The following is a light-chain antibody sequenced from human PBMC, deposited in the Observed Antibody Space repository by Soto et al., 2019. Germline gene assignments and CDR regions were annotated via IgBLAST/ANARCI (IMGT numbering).Light chain of an antibody. Sequence: QSVLTQPRSVSGSPGQSVTLSCTGTSSDVGGYNYVSWYQQHPGKAPKLMIYDVITRPSGVPDRFSGSKSGNTASLTISGLQDEDEADYYCCSYAGRYTFVFATGTKLTVL. V-gene: IGLV2-11*01. CDR3: CSYAGRYTFV. CDR2: DVI. CDR1: SSDVGGYNY. J-gene: IGLJ1*01.